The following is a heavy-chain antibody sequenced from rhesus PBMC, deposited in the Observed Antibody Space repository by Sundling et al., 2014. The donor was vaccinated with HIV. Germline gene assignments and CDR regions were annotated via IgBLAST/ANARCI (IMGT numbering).Heavy chain of an antibody. CDR1: GGSISDTYR. CDR2: IYGRSINT. J-gene: IGHJ4*01. D-gene: IGHD3-3*01. Sequence: QVNLQQWGEGLVKPSETLSLTCAVSGGSISDTYRWTWIRQPPGKGLEWIGYIYGRSINTNYNPSLKSRVTVSKDTSKNQFSLNLSSVTAADTALYYCASSPGRQYLDWAYFDYWGQGVLVTVSS. CDR3: ASSPGRQYLDWAYFDY. V-gene: IGHV4S10*01.